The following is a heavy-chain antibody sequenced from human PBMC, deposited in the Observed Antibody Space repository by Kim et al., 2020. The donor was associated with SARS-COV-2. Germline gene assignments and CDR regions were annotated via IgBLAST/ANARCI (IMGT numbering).Heavy chain of an antibody. CDR1: GDSITKSTHY. D-gene: IGHD2-15*01. Sequence: SETLSLTCSVSGDSITKSTHYWAWIRQPPGKGLEWIGSIYYRGTTYYNSSLNSRLTMSVDTSKNHFSLRLSSVTAADTAVYFCTSLRDTPRIFDSWGQGTLVTVSS. CDR3: TSLRDTPRIFDS. J-gene: IGHJ4*02. V-gene: IGHV4-39*02. CDR2: IYYRGTT.